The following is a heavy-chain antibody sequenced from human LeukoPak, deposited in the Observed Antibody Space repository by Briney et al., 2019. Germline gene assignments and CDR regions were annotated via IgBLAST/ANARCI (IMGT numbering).Heavy chain of an antibody. CDR1: GGSISSSSYY. D-gene: IGHD1-26*01. CDR2: IYYSGST. Sequence: PSETLSLTCTVSGGSISSSSYYWGWIRQPPGKGLEWIGSIYYSGSTYYNPSLKSRVTISVDTSKNQFSLKLSSVTAADTAVYYCARQLWELGNSGYMDVWGKGTTVTVSS. V-gene: IGHV4-39*01. CDR3: ARQLWELGNSGYMDV. J-gene: IGHJ6*03.